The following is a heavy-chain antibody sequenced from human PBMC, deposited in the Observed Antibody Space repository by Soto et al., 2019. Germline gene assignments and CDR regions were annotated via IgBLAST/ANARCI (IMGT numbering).Heavy chain of an antibody. CDR1: GYTFTSYY. Sequence: ASVKVSCKASGYTFTSYYMHWVRQAPGQGLEWMGIINPSGGSTSYAQKFQGRVTMTRDTSTSTVYMELSSLRSEDTAVYYCARVGTAMVPRYYYYGMDVWGQGTTVTVS. D-gene: IGHD5-18*01. CDR2: INPSGGST. CDR3: ARVGTAMVPRYYYYGMDV. J-gene: IGHJ6*02. V-gene: IGHV1-46*01.